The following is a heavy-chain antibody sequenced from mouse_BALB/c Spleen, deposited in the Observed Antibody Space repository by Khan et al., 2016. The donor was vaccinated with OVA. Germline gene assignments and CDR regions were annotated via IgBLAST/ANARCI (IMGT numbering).Heavy chain of an antibody. D-gene: IGHD2-10*01. CDR1: GFSLTSYG. CDR3: ARQSYYQYNVMVY. Sequence: VELVESGPGLVAPSQSLSITCTISGFSLTSYGVHWVRQPPGKGLEWLVVIWSDGSTTYNSALKSRLTISKDNSKNQVFLKMNSLQTDDTAVYFCARQSYYQYNVMVYWGQGTLVTVSS. V-gene: IGHV2-6-1*01. J-gene: IGHJ4*01. CDR2: IWSDGST.